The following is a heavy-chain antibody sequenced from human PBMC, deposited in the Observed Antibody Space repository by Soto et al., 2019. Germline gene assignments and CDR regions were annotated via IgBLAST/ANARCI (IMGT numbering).Heavy chain of an antibody. D-gene: IGHD3-22*01. CDR2: VYYSGGT. Sequence: SETLSLTCTVSGFSVNRGDYYWAWMRQPPGKGLEWIGSVYYSGGTHQNPSQSRFIISMDTAKNQISLRLKSVTAADTAVYYCARHFRSYSGGYHWFGPWGQGTLVTVPS. J-gene: IGHJ5*02. CDR1: GFSVNRGDYY. CDR3: ARHFRSYSGGYHWFGP. V-gene: IGHV4-39*01.